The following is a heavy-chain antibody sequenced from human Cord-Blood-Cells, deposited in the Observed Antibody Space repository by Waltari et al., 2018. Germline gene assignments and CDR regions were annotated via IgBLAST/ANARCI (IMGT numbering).Heavy chain of an antibody. CDR1: GFTFSNAW. CDR2: IKSKTDGGTT. D-gene: IGHD2-2*02. Sequence: EVQLVESGGGLVKPGGSLRLSCAASGFTFSNAWMSWVRQAPGKGLEWVGRIKSKTDGGTTDYAAPVKGRFTISRDDSKNTLYLQMNSLKTEDTAVYYCTTGLSYIVVVPAAISRYYYGMDVWGQGP. V-gene: IGHV3-15*01. CDR3: TTGLSYIVVVPAAISRYYYGMDV. J-gene: IGHJ6*02.